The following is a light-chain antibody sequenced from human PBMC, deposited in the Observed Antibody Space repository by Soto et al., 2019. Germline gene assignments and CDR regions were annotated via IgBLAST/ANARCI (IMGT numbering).Light chain of an antibody. V-gene: IGLV2-14*01. CDR2: EVS. CDR1: SSDIGSNNY. J-gene: IGLJ3*02. CDR3: SSYTTTTPL. Sequence: QSVLTQPASVSGSPGQSITISCTGTSSDIGSNNYVSWFQQRPGKAPTLIIYEVSNRPSGVSTHFSGSKSGNTASLTISGLLPEDEAEYYCSSYTTTTPLFGGGTKLTVL.